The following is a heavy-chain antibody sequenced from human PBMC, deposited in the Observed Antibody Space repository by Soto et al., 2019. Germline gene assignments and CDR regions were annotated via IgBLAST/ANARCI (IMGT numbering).Heavy chain of an antibody. CDR3: AKVPIGKYGVWNY. D-gene: IGHD2-8*01. CDR2: INPGGTIT. V-gene: IGHV3-74*01. Sequence: EEQLVESGGGLVQPGGSLRLSCAASGLTFSSYWMHWVRQAPGKGLVWVSRINPGGTITDYADTVKGRLTISRDNAKNTVYLQVNSLRGDDTAEYFCAKVPIGKYGVWNYWGQGTLVTVSS. J-gene: IGHJ4*02. CDR1: GLTFSSYW.